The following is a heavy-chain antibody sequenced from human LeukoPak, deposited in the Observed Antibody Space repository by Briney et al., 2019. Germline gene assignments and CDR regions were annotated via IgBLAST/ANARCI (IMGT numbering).Heavy chain of an antibody. Sequence: SETLSLTCTVSGGSISSSSYYWGWIRQPPGKGLEWIGGIYYSGSTYYNPSLKSRVTISVDTSKNQFSLNLSSVTAADTAVYYCASSLITLGWFDPWGQGTLVTVSS. V-gene: IGHV4-39*07. CDR3: ASSLITLGWFDP. CDR2: IYYSGST. J-gene: IGHJ5*02. D-gene: IGHD3-22*01. CDR1: GGSISSSSYY.